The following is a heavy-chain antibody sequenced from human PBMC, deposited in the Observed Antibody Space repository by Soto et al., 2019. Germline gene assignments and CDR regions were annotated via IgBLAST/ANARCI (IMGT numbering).Heavy chain of an antibody. CDR2: VNPKSGGT. CDR1: GYSFTDYH. Sequence: ASVKVSCKASGYSFTDYHIHWVRQAPGQGLEWLGRVNPKSGGTSTAQKFQGWVTMTRDRSISTVYMELTRLRSDDTAVYFCARGHSTDCSNGVCSFFYNHEMDVWGQGTTVT. CDR3: ARGHSTDCSNGVCSFFYNHEMDV. D-gene: IGHD2-8*01. J-gene: IGHJ6*02. V-gene: IGHV1-2*04.